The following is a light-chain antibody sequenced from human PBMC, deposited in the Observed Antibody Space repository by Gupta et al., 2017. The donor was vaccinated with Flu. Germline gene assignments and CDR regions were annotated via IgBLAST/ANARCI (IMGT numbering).Light chain of an antibody. CDR1: NIGAGHD. V-gene: IGLV1-40*01. CDR3: QSYDTSLSALYV. CDR2: GNN. Sequence: NIGAGHDVHWYQQLPGTDPKLLIYGNNNRPSGVPDRFSGSKSGTSASLAITGLQAEDEADYYCQSYDTSLSALYVFGTGTTVTGL. J-gene: IGLJ1*01.